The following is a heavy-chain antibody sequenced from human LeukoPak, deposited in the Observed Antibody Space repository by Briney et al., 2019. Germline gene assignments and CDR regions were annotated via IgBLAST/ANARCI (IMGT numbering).Heavy chain of an antibody. D-gene: IGHD4-17*01. J-gene: IGHJ4*02. CDR2: ISTTSSYT. Sequence: GGSLRLSCAASGFTFSAYYMSWIRQAPGKGLEWVSYISTTSSYTNHADSVKGRFTISRDNAKNSLYLQMNSLRAEDTAVYYCARGRPPHDYGTLFDYWGQGTLVTVSS. CDR1: GFTFSAYY. CDR3: ARGRPPHDYGTLFDY. V-gene: IGHV3-11*05.